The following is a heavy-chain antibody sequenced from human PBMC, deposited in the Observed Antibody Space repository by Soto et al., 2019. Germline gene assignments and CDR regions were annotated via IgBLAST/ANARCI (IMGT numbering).Heavy chain of an antibody. CDR1: GGSISSGDYY. Sequence: TSETLSLTCTVSGGSISSGDYYWSWIRQPPGKGLEWIGYIYYSGGTYYNPSLKSRVTISVDTSKNQFSLKLSSVTAADTAVYYCARASSSGWYDSFDYWGQGTLVTVSS. D-gene: IGHD6-19*01. V-gene: IGHV4-30-4*01. J-gene: IGHJ4*02. CDR2: IYYSGGT. CDR3: ARASSSGWYDSFDY.